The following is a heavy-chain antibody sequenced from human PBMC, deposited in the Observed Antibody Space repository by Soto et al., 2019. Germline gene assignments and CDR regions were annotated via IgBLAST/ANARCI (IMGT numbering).Heavy chain of an antibody. CDR3: ARYRILRFLEWSRNNWFDP. D-gene: IGHD3-3*01. CDR1: GGSFSGYY. J-gene: IGHJ5*02. Sequence: SETLSLTCAVYGGSFSGYYWSWIRQPPGKGLEWIGEINHSGSTNYNPSLESRVTISVDTSKNQFSLKLSSVTAADTAVYYCARYRILRFLEWSRNNWFDPWGQGTLVTVSS. V-gene: IGHV4-34*01. CDR2: INHSGST.